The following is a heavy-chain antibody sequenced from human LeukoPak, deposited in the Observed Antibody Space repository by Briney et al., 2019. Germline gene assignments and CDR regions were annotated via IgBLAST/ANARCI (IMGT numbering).Heavy chain of an antibody. CDR3: VRDHYWCSDL. V-gene: IGHV3-48*04. CDR1: GFTFSSFT. CDR2: ISSGSGM. Sequence: GGSLRLSCAASGFTFSSFTMNWVRQAPGKGLEWISYISSGSGMYYADSVKGRFAISRDNAKNSLYLEMNGLRAEDTAVYYCVRDHYWCSDLWGHGTLVTVSS. J-gene: IGHJ2*01.